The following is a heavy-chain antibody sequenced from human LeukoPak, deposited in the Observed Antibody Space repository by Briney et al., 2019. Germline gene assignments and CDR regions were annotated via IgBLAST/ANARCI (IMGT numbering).Heavy chain of an antibody. J-gene: IGHJ6*02. Sequence: PGRSLRLSCAASGFTFSSYGMHGVRQAPGKGLEWVAVISYDGSNKYYADSVKGRFTISRDNSKNTLYLQMNSLRAEDTAVYYCAKDGPYSGYDWYYYYGMDVWGQGTTVTVSS. CDR1: GFTFSSYG. CDR3: AKDGPYSGYDWYYYYGMDV. V-gene: IGHV3-30*18. D-gene: IGHD5-12*01. CDR2: ISYDGSNK.